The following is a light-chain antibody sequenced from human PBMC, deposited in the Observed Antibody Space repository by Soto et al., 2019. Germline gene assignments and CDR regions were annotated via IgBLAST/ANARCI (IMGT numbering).Light chain of an antibody. Sequence: AIRMTQSPSSFSASTGDRVTITCRASQGISSYLAWYQQKPGKAPKLLIYAASTMQSGVPSRFSGSGSGTDFTLTISCLQSEDFATYYCQQYYSYPPVVTFCQGTKVEIK. CDR3: QQYYSYPPVVT. V-gene: IGKV1-8*01. J-gene: IGKJ1*01. CDR2: AAS. CDR1: QGISSY.